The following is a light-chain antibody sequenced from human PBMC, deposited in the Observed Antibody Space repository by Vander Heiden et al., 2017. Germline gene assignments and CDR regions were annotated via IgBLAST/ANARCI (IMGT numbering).Light chain of an antibody. J-gene: IGKJ1*01. CDR1: QSVRSSY. CDR3: QQDYNLPPT. Sequence: PGERVTLSYRASQSVRSSYLTWSQQKPGQAPKLLIYGASTRATSIPASFSGSGSGTDFTLTISSLQPEDFAVYYCQQDYNLPPTFGQGTKVEIK. CDR2: GAS. V-gene: IGKV3D-7*01.